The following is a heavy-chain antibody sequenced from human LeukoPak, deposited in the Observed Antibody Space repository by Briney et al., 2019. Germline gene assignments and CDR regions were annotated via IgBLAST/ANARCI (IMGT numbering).Heavy chain of an antibody. CDR3: ARRSDFWSGYSVWASDY. CDR1: GYTFTSYG. Sequence: ASVKISCKASGYTFTSYGISWVRQAPGQGLEWMGCISAYNGNTNYAQKLQGRVTMTTDTSTSTAYMELRSLRSDDTAVYYCARRSDFWSGYSVWASDYWGQGTLVTVSS. J-gene: IGHJ4*02. D-gene: IGHD3-3*01. V-gene: IGHV1-18*01. CDR2: ISAYNGNT.